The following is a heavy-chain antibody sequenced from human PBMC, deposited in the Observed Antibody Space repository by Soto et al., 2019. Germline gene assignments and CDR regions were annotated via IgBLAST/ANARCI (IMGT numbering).Heavy chain of an antibody. CDR1: GFTVNTNY. J-gene: IGHJ6*02. V-gene: IGHV3-66*01. CDR2: IFTGGST. CDR3: ARDPPITSDFGLDV. Sequence: GSLRLSCAASGFTVNTNYMTWVRQPPGKGLEWLSFIFTGGSTYYADSVKGRFTISRDDSKNTVYLQMNSLRADDTAVYYCARDPPITSDFGLDVWGQGTTVTVSS. D-gene: IGHD1-20*01.